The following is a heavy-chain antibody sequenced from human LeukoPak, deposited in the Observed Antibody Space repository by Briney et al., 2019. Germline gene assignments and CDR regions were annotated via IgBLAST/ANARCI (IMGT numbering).Heavy chain of an antibody. CDR3: ARFTDYGGLFDY. Sequence: GGSLRLSCAASGFTFSSYGMHWVRQAPGKGLEWVAVIWYDGSNKYYADSVKGRFTISRDNSKNTLYLQMNSLRAEDTAVYYCARFTDYGGLFDYWGQGTPVTVSS. D-gene: IGHD4-23*01. V-gene: IGHV3-33*01. J-gene: IGHJ4*02. CDR1: GFTFSSYG. CDR2: IWYDGSNK.